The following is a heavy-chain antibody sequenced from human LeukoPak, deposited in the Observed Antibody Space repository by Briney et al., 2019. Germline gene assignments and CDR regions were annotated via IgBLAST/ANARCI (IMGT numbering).Heavy chain of an antibody. CDR2: ISGSSSYT. J-gene: IGHJ4*02. D-gene: IGHD3-10*01. CDR1: GFTFSSYS. Sequence: PGGSLRLSCAASGFTFSSYSMNWVRQAAGKGLEWVSSISGSSSYTYYADSVKGRCTISRDNAKNSLYLQMNSLRAEDTAVYYCARDYYGSGSYYNWGQGTLVTVSS. CDR3: ARDYYGSGSYYN. V-gene: IGHV3-21*01.